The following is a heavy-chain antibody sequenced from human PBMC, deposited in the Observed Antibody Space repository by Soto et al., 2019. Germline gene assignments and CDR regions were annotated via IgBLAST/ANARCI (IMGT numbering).Heavy chain of an antibody. CDR3: VRVVPGGRDAFDV. CDR2: TRNKAKSYNT. D-gene: IGHD3-16*01. J-gene: IGHJ3*01. V-gene: IGHV3-72*01. Sequence: GESLRLSCAASGFTFSDHYMDWVRQAPGKGLEWVGRTRNKAKSYNTEYAASVKDRFTISRDDSQNSLYLQMNSLKTEDTAVYYCVRVVPGGRDAFDVWGQGTMVTVS. CDR1: GFTFSDHY.